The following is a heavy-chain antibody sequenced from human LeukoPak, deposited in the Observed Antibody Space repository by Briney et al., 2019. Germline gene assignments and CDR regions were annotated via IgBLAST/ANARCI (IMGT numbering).Heavy chain of an antibody. D-gene: IGHD3-10*01. Sequence: GASLKISCKGSGSRFTSYWIGWVRRMPGKGLEWMGIIYPGYSDTRYSPSFQGQVTISADKSISTAYLQWSSLKASDTAMYYCARPYRGVIPGAFDIWGQGTMVTVSS. CDR1: GSRFTSYW. V-gene: IGHV5-51*01. CDR2: IYPGYSDT. J-gene: IGHJ3*02. CDR3: ARPYRGVIPGAFDI.